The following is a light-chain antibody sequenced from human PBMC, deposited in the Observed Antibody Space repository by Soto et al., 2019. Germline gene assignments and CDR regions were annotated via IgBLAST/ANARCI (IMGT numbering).Light chain of an antibody. CDR2: DAS. J-gene: IGKJ3*01. CDR3: QQYDNLPPT. V-gene: IGKV3-11*01. CDR1: QSIGLA. Sequence: EIVLTQSPATLSLSPGERATLSCRASQSIGLAIAWYQHKPGQAPRLLIFDASQRATGIPARFRGSGSGTDFTLSISSLEPEDFATYYCQQYDNLPPTFGPGTKVDIK.